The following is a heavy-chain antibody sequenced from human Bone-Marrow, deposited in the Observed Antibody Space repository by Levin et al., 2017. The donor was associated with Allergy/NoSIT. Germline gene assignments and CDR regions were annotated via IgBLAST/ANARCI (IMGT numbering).Heavy chain of an antibody. CDR3: ARSISKRDGVDY. D-gene: IGHD3-10*01. CDR2: IIPILGIA. Sequence: ASVKVSCKASGGTFSSYTISWVRQAPGQGLEWMGRIIPILGIANYAQKFQGRVTITADKSTSTAYMELSSLRSEDTAVYYCARSISKRDGVDYWGQGTLVTVSS. V-gene: IGHV1-69*02. CDR1: GGTFSSYT. J-gene: IGHJ4*02.